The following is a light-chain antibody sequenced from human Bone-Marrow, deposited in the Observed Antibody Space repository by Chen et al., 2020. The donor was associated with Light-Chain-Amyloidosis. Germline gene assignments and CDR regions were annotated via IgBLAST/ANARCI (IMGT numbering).Light chain of an antibody. CDR3: QQSFRIPYT. CDR2: AAS. Sequence: DIQLTQSPPSLSSSVGDRVTITCRAGQDISTYVNWYQQKLGKAPKLLIYAASSLQSGVPSRFSGSGSGTDFTLTITSLQPEDFATYFCQQSFRIPYTFGQGTKLQIK. V-gene: IGKV1-39*01. CDR1: QDISTY. J-gene: IGKJ2*01.